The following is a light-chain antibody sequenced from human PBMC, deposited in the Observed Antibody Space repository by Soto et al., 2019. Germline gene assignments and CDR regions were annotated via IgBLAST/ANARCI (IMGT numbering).Light chain of an antibody. CDR1: SSDVGSYNL. J-gene: IGLJ1*01. Sequence: QSVLTQPASVSGSPGQSMTISCTGTSSDVGSYNLVSWYQQHPGKAPKLMIYEVSKRPSGVSNRFSGSKSGNTASLTISGLQAEDEADYYCCSYAGSSTFGFGTGTKLTVL. V-gene: IGLV2-23*02. CDR2: EVS. CDR3: CSYAGSSTFG.